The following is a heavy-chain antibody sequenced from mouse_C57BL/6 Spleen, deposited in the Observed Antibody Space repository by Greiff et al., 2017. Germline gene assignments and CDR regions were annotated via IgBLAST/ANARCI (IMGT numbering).Heavy chain of an antibody. V-gene: IGHV14-2*01. CDR3: ALTAQATGWFAY. CDR1: GFNIKDYY. CDR2: IDPEDGET. D-gene: IGHD3-2*02. J-gene: IGHJ3*01. Sequence: VHVKQSGAELVKPGASVKLSCTASGFNIKDYYMHWVKQRTEQGLEWIGRIDPEDGETKYAPKFQGKATITADTSSNTAYLQLSSLTSEDTAVYYCALTAQATGWFAYWGQGTLVTVSA.